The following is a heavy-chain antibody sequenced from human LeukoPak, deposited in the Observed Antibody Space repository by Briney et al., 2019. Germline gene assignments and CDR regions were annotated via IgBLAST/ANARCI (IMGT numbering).Heavy chain of an antibody. Sequence: GGSLRLSCEASGFTFDDYGMHWVRQALGKGLEWVSTISWNSASVGYVDSVKGRFTISRDNAKKTLYLQMNSLRPEDTALYYCAKDHGYSSSWYDYWGQGTLVTVSS. CDR3: AKDHGYSSSWYDY. CDR1: GFTFDDYG. V-gene: IGHV3-9*01. J-gene: IGHJ4*02. D-gene: IGHD6-13*01. CDR2: ISWNSASV.